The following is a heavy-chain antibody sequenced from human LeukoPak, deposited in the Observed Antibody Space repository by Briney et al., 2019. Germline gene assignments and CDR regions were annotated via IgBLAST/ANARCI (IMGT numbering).Heavy chain of an antibody. CDR3: ARYSSSWYDFDY. J-gene: IGHJ4*02. V-gene: IGHV4-59*12. D-gene: IGHD6-13*01. CDR2: IYHGGST. Sequence: KPSETLSLTCTVSGGSISSYYWSWIRQPPGKGLEWIGYIYHGGSTYYNPSLKSRVTISVDRSKNQFSLKLSSVTAADTAVYYCARYSSSWYDFDYWGQGTLVTVSS. CDR1: GGSISSYY.